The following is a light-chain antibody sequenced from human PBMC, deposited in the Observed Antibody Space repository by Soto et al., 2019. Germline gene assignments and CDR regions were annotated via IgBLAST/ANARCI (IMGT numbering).Light chain of an antibody. J-gene: IGKJ1*01. Sequence: DIQMTQSPSSLSASIGDSVTITCRASQTIIGYLNWYQQKPGKAPRLLINAASNLQSGVPSRFRGSGSETDFTLTITSLQPEDFATYYCQQSYTNPRTFGQGTKVDIK. CDR1: QTIIGY. V-gene: IGKV1-39*01. CDR2: AAS. CDR3: QQSYTNPRT.